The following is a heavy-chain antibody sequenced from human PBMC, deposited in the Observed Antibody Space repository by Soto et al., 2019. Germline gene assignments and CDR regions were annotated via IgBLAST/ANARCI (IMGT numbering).Heavy chain of an antibody. CDR1: GYTFTGYY. V-gene: IGHV1-2*02. Sequence: QVQLVQSGAEVKKPGASVKVSCKASGYTFTGYYMHWVRQAPGQGLEWMGWINPNSGGTNYAQKFQGRVTMTRDTSISTAYMELSRLRSDDTAVYYCARVRGLRYFDSPLGYWGQGTLVTVSS. CDR3: ARVRGLRYFDSPLGY. D-gene: IGHD3-9*01. J-gene: IGHJ4*02. CDR2: INPNSGGT.